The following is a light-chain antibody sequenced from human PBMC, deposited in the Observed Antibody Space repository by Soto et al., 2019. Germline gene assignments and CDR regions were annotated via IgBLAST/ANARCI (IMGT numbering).Light chain of an antibody. CDR3: PPRQCWPRT. J-gene: IGKJ1*01. CDR2: FMS. V-gene: IGKV3-11*01. CDR1: QYVGSR. Sequence: EIVLTQSPATLSSSPGETATLSCRASQYVGSRLAWYQHKPGQAPRLLIYFMSKRATGIPARFSGSGSGTDFTLPIVRLAPGDFARSYCPPRQCWPRTFGQGTKVEIK.